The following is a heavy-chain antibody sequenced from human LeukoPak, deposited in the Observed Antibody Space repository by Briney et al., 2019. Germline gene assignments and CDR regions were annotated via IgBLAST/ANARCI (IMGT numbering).Heavy chain of an antibody. V-gene: IGHV1-18*01. CDR3: ARDRSRLFGVVIIIGWFDP. CDR2: ISAYNGNT. CDR1: GYTFTSYG. Sequence: GSSVKVSCKASGYTFTSYGISWVRQAPGQGLEWMGWISAYNGNTNYAQKLKGRVTMTTDTSTSTAYMELRSLRSDDTAVYYCARDRSRLFGVVIIIGWFDPWGQGTLVTVSS. D-gene: IGHD3-3*01. J-gene: IGHJ5*02.